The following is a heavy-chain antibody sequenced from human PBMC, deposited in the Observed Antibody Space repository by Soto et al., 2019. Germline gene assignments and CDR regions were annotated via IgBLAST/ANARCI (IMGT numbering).Heavy chain of an antibody. V-gene: IGHV1-69*13. Sequence: SVKVSCKASGGTFSSYAISWVRQAPGQGLEWMGGIIPIFGTANYAQKFQGRVTITADESTSTAYMELSSLRSEDTAVYYCARVPIREVTATWGAFDYWGQGTLVTVSS. CDR1: GGTFSSYA. CDR2: IIPIFGTA. CDR3: ARVPIREVTATWGAFDY. J-gene: IGHJ4*02. D-gene: IGHD2-21*02.